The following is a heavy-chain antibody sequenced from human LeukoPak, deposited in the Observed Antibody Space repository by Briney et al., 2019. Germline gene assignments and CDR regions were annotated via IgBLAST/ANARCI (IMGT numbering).Heavy chain of an antibody. V-gene: IGHV4-4*02. CDR3: AKHGGFHFDS. CDR1: GGSINNF. Sequence: PSETLSLTCAVSGGSINNFWSWVRQPPGKGLEWIGQIHHNGGTSYNPSLRSRVTMSIDKSKNQFSLHLNSMTAADTAMYYCAKHGGFHFDSWGQGALVTVSS. CDR2: IHHNGGT. D-gene: IGHD3-16*01. J-gene: IGHJ4*02.